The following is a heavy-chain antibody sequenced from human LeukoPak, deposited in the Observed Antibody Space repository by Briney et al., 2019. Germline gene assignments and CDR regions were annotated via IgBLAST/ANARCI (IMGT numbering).Heavy chain of an antibody. CDR3: VQVGSNYYLN. CDR2: VSKDGDDT. V-gene: IGHV3-64D*06. J-gene: IGHJ4*02. D-gene: IGHD4-11*01. CDR1: GFTFSDYP. Sequence: GGSLRLSCSASGFTFSDYPMHWGRQTPGEGLEYVSAVSKDGDDTYYADSGKGRFTISRDNSKNTLYLQMSSLRTEDAAVFYCVQVGSNYYLNWGQGTLVIVSS.